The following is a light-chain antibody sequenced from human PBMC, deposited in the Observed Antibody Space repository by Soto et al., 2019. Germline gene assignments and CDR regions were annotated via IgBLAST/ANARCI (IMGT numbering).Light chain of an antibody. CDR1: QSVDKY. CDR3: QQRGNRPPWT. J-gene: IGKJ1*01. V-gene: IGKV3-11*01. CDR2: DAS. Sequence: EIVMTQSPATLSLSPGERATLSCRASQSVDKYLVWYQQKHGQAPRLLIYDASNRATGIPARFSGSGSGTDFTLTISSLEPEDFAVYYCQQRGNRPPWTFGQGTKVEIK.